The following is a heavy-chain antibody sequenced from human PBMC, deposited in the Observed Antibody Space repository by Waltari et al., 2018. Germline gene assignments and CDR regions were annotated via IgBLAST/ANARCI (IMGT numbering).Heavy chain of an antibody. Sequence: EVQLVQSGAEVKKPGESLKISCKGSGYSFNSYCIGWVRQMPGKGLELMAIIYPGDSDSRYSPPFQGQVTISVDKSINTAYLQWNNLKTSDSAIYYCARLEVMATGKYYFDYWGQGTLVTVSS. D-gene: IGHD2-21*01. J-gene: IGHJ4*02. CDR1: GYSFNSYC. V-gene: IGHV5-51*01. CDR2: IYPGDSDS. CDR3: ARLEVMATGKYYFDY.